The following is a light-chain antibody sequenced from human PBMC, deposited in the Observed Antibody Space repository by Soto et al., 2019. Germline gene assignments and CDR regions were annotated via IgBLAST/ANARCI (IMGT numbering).Light chain of an antibody. CDR3: QQSYSTPWT. CDR1: QSISSY. Sequence: DIQMTQSPSSLSASVGDRVTITCRASQSISSYLNWYQQKPGKAPKLLIYAASSLQSGVPSRFIVSGSGTDVTLTISSLQPEDFATYYCQQSYSTPWTFGQGTKVEIK. CDR2: AAS. V-gene: IGKV1-39*01. J-gene: IGKJ1*01.